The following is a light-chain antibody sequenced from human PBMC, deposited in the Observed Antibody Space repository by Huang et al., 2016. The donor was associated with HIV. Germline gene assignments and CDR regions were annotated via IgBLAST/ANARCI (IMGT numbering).Light chain of an antibody. V-gene: IGKV1D-12*01. CDR2: AAY. CDR1: QGVSSW. Sequence: DIQMTQSPSSVSASVGDRVTITCRASQGVSSWLAWYQQKPGKAPKLLIDAAYSLQSGVPSRFSGNGAGTDCTLSISSLQPEDFATYYCQQTNNFPLTFGGGTKVEIK. J-gene: IGKJ4*01. CDR3: QQTNNFPLT.